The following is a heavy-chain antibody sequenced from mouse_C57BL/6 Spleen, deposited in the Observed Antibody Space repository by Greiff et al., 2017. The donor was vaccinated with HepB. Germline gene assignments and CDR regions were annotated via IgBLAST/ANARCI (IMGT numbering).Heavy chain of an antibody. J-gene: IGHJ2*01. Sequence: EVKLMESGPGLVKPSQSLSLTCSVTGYSITSGYYWNWIRQFPGNKLEWMGYISYDGSNNYNPSLKNRISITRDTSKNQFFLKLNSVTTEDTATYYCARNWLFDYWGQGTTLTVSS. D-gene: IGHD2-2*01. V-gene: IGHV3-6*01. CDR2: ISYDGSN. CDR1: GYSITSGYY. CDR3: ARNWLFDY.